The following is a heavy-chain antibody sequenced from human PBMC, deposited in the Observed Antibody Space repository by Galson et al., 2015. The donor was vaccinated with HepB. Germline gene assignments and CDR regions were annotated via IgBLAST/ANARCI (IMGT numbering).Heavy chain of an antibody. J-gene: IGHJ6*02. V-gene: IGHV4-34*01. CDR2: INHSGST. CDR1: GGSFSGYY. D-gene: IGHD3-16*02. CDR3: ARGSLLKYDYVWGSYRYSSYYHYYGMDV. Sequence: TLSLTCAVSGGSFSGYYWSWIRQPPGKGLEWIGEINHSGSTNYNPSLKSRVTISVDTSKNQFSLKLSSVTAADTAVYYCARGSLLKYDYVWGSYRYSSYYHYYGMDVWGQGTTVTVSS.